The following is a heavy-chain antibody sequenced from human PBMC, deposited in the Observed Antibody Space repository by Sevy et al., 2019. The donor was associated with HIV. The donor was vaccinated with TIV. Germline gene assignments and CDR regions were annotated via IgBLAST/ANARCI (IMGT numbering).Heavy chain of an antibody. CDR3: ARAGRLFNWFDP. D-gene: IGHD2-21*01. CDR2: IYYSGST. J-gene: IGHJ5*02. V-gene: IGHV4-31*03. CDR1: GGSISSGGYY. Sequence: SETLSLTCTVSGGSISSGGYYWSWIRQHPGKGLEWIGYIYYSGSTYYNPSLKSRVTILGDTSKNQFSLKLSSVTAADTAVYYCARAGRLFNWFDPGCQGTLVTVSS.